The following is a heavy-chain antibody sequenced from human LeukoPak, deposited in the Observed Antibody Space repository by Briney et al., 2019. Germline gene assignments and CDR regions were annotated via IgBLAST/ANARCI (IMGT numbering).Heavy chain of an antibody. V-gene: IGHV3-23*01. CDR1: GLTFSSYA. D-gene: IGHD5-18*01. Sequence: QPGGSLRLSCAASGLTFSSYAMSWDRQAPGKGLEWVSAISGSGGSTYYAASVKGRFTISRDNSKNTLYLQMNSLRAEDTAVYYCAKSGGYSYVWAFDYWGQGTLVTASS. CDR3: AKSGGYSYVWAFDY. CDR2: ISGSGGST. J-gene: IGHJ4*02.